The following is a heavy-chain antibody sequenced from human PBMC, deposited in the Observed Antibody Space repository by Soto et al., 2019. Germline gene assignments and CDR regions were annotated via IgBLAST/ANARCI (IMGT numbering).Heavy chain of an antibody. Sequence: PSETLSLTCTVSDSAISSYYWSWIRQPPGKGLEWIGYIYYSGSTNYNPSLKSRVTISVDTSKNQFSLKLSSVTAADTAVYYCARGVRGYSIKYYYYYYMDVWGKGTTVTVSS. V-gene: IGHV4-59*01. D-gene: IGHD4-4*01. CDR1: DSAISSYY. J-gene: IGHJ6*03. CDR2: IYYSGST. CDR3: ARGVRGYSIKYYYYYYMDV.